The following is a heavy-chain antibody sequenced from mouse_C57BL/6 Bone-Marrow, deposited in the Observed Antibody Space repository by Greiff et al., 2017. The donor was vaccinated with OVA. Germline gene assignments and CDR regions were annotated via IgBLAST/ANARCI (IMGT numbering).Heavy chain of an antibody. CDR3: ERGGELRLRGWYYFDY. CDR1: GYTFTSYW. Sequence: QVQLQQPGAELVRPGSSVKLSCKASGYTFTSYWMHWVKQRPIQGLEWIGNIDPSDSETHYNQKFKDKATLTVDKSYSTAYMQLSSLTSEDSAVYYDERGGELRLRGWYYFDYWGQGTTLTVSS. J-gene: IGHJ2*01. CDR2: IDPSDSET. V-gene: IGHV1-52*01. D-gene: IGHD3-2*02.